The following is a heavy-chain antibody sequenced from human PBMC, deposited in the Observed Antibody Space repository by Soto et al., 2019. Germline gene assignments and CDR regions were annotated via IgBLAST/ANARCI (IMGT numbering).Heavy chain of an antibody. D-gene: IGHD7-27*01. J-gene: IGHJ6*02. CDR2: IGVLGDT. Sequence: PGGSLRLSCSASGFTFKNHDMHWVRQAAGKGLEWVSGIGVLGDTYYPGSVNGRFTISRENANNSLYLQINDLRAGDTAVYYCARGILGPGDYYYGMDVWGQGTKVTVSS. V-gene: IGHV3-13*01. CDR3: ARGILGPGDYYYGMDV. CDR1: GFTFKNHD.